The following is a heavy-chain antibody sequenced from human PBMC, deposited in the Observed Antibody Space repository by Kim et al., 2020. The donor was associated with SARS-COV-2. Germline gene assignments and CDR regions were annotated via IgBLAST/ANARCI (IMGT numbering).Heavy chain of an antibody. Sequence: SERNNKNYADSWVGRFTISRDNSKNMLFLQMNSLGAEDTAVYYCANFESWGQGTLVTVSS. CDR3: ANFES. J-gene: IGHJ4*02. V-gene: IGHV3-33*06. CDR2: SERNNK.